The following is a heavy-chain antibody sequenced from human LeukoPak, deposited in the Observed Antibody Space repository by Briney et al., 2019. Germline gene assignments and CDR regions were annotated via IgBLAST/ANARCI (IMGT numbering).Heavy chain of an antibody. Sequence: ASVRVSCKASGYTITSYGISWVRQAPGQGLEWMGIINPSGGSTSYAQKFQGRVTMTRDMSTSTVYMELSSLRSEDTAVYYCARDNYGDYDYWGQGTLVTVSS. J-gene: IGHJ4*02. CDR2: INPSGGST. CDR3: ARDNYGDYDY. D-gene: IGHD4-17*01. V-gene: IGHV1-46*01. CDR1: GYTITSYG.